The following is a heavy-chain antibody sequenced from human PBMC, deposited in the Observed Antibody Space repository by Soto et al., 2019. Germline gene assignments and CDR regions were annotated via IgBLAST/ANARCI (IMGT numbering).Heavy chain of an antibody. V-gene: IGHV3-7*05. CDR3: AAWITRGCSA. Sequence: DVQLVESGGGLVQPGGSLRLSCVGSGFIFSSYWMNWVRQAPGKGLEWVANIKQDGSAMYYVDSVKGRFTISRDNAKKSPSLQMSRLRVEDPAVYFCAAWITRGCSAWGQGTLVTVSS. J-gene: IGHJ5*02. CDR2: IKQDGSAM. CDR1: GFIFSSYW. D-gene: IGHD5-12*01.